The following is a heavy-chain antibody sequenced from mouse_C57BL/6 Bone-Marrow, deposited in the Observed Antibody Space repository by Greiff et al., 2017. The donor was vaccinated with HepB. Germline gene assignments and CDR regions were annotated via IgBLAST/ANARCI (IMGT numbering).Heavy chain of an antibody. D-gene: IGHD2-2*01. J-gene: IGHJ4*01. CDR3: AIYNGCGYAMDY. Sequence: EVQLVESGGGLVQPGGSLKLSCAASGFTFSDYYMYWVRQTPEKRLEWVAYISNGGGSTYYPDTVKGRFTISRDNAKNTLYLQISRLKSEDTAMYYCAIYNGCGYAMDYWGQGTSVTVSS. CDR2: ISNGGGST. V-gene: IGHV5-12*01. CDR1: GFTFSDYY.